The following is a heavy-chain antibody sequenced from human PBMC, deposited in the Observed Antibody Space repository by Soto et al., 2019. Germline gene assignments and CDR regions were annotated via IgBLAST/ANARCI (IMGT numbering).Heavy chain of an antibody. J-gene: IGHJ4*02. V-gene: IGHV3-23*01. CDR2: ISISGGST. CDR1: GFTFTTYA. D-gene: IGHD4-17*01. CDR3: AKLIGDNDY. Sequence: EVQLLESGGDLVQPGGSLRLSCTTSGFTFTTYAMSWVRQAPGKGLEWVSSISISGGSTYYADSGKGLFTVSRDNSKNTLYLQMNSLRAEDTAVYYCAKLIGDNDYWGQGTLVTVSS.